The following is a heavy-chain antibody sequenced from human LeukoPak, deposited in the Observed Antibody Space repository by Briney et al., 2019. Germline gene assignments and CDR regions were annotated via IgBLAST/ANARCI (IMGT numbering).Heavy chain of an antibody. CDR3: ASSAMTTWP. J-gene: IGHJ5*02. V-gene: IGHV3-48*01. CDR2: ISSSGNII. CDR1: GFIFSDYN. Sequence: GGSLRLSCAASGFIFSDYNMHWVRQVPGKGLESVSYISSSGNIIYYADSMQGRFTISRDNAQNSLYLQMNSLKVEDTAVYYCASSAMTTWPWGQGTLVTVSS. D-gene: IGHD4-17*01.